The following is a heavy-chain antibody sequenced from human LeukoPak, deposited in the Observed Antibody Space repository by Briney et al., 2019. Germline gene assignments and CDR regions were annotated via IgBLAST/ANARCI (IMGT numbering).Heavy chain of an antibody. J-gene: IGHJ6*02. CDR3: ARGEVVPAAIQHYYYYYGMDV. Sequence: SETLSLTCTVSGGSISYYWSWIRQPPGKGLEWVGYIYYSGSIKYNPSLKSRVTISVDKSKNQFSLKLISVTAADTAVYYCARGEVVPAAIQHYYYYYGMDVWGQGTTVTVSS. CDR1: GGSISYY. CDR2: IYYSGSI. V-gene: IGHV4-59*01. D-gene: IGHD2-2*01.